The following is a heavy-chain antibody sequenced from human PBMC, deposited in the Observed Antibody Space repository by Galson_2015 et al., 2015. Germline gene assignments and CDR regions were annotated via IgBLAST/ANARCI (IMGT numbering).Heavy chain of an antibody. V-gene: IGHV4-39*01. D-gene: IGHD3-9*01. CDR2: IYYSGST. CDR1: GGSISSSSYY. J-gene: IGHJ6*02. Sequence: SETLSLTCTVSGGSISSSSYYWGWIRQPPGKGLEWIGSIYYSGSTYYNPSLKSRVTLSVDTSKNQFSLKLSSVTAADTAVYYCAAEGGAGYCQGYGMDVWGQGTTVTVSS. CDR3: AAEGGAGYCQGYGMDV.